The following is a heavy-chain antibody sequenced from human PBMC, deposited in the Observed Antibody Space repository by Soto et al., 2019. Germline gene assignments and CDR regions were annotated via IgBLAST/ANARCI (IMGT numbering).Heavy chain of an antibody. D-gene: IGHD3-16*01. CDR1: GLTSRSYA. CDR2: TSGSGGNT. Sequence: PGGSLRLSCAASGLTSRSYAMTWVRKAPGKGLEWVSGTSGSGGNTYYTDSVKGRFTIYRDNSKNTLYLQMNSLKAEDTAVYYCAKGIGYYASAFDIWGPGTMVTVSS. V-gene: IGHV3-23*01. J-gene: IGHJ3*02. CDR3: AKGIGYYASAFDI.